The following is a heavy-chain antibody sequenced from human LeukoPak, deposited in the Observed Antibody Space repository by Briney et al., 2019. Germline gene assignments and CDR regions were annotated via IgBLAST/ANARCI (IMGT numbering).Heavy chain of an antibody. Sequence: PGGSLRLSCAASGFTFSSYSMNWVRQAPGKGLEWVSSISSGSSYIYYADSMKGRFTISRDNAKNSLYLQMNSLRAEDTAVYYCARGDRVDSSSWYNWFDPWGQGTLVTVSS. CDR1: GFTFSSYS. CDR2: ISSGSSYI. CDR3: ARGDRVDSSSWYNWFDP. D-gene: IGHD6-13*01. J-gene: IGHJ5*02. V-gene: IGHV3-21*04.